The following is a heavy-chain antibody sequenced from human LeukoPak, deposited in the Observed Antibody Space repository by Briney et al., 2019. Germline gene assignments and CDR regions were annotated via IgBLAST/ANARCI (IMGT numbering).Heavy chain of an antibody. CDR1: GFTFSNYA. CDR3: AKGGLVHPLHI. V-gene: IGHV3-23*01. CDR2: ISSGATST. D-gene: IGHD3/OR15-3a*01. Sequence: GGSLRLSCATSGFTFSNYAMSWVRQAPGKGLEWVSAISSGATSTYYADSVKGRFTISRDNSKNTLYLQMNSLRAEDTAVYYCAKGGLVHPLHIWGQGTMVTVSS. J-gene: IGHJ3*02.